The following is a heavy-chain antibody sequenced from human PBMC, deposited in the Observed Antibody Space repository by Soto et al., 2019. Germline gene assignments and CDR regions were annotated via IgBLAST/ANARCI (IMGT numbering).Heavy chain of an antibody. CDR2: IWYDGSNK. J-gene: IGHJ4*02. CDR1: GFTFSSYG. CDR3: ARPMNGIAGFFDY. Sequence: QVQLVESGGGVVQPGRSLRLSCAASGFTFSSYGMHWVRQAPGQGLEWVAVIWYDGSNKYYADSVKGRFTISRDNSKNTLYLQMNSLRAEDTAVYYGARPMNGIAGFFDYWGQGTLVTVSS. D-gene: IGHD6-13*01. V-gene: IGHV3-33*01.